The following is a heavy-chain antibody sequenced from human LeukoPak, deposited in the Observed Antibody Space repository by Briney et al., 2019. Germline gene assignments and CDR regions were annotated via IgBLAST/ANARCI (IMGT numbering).Heavy chain of an antibody. D-gene: IGHD6-13*01. V-gene: IGHV1-69*13. CDR3: AGRGGIAAAGTGRFDY. Sequence: ASVKVSCKASGGTFSSYAISWVRQAPGQGLEWMGGIIPIFGTANYAQKFQGRVTITADESTSTAYMELSSLRSEDTAVYYCAGRGGIAAAGTGRFDYWGQGTLVTVSS. CDR1: GGTFSSYA. CDR2: IIPIFGTA. J-gene: IGHJ4*02.